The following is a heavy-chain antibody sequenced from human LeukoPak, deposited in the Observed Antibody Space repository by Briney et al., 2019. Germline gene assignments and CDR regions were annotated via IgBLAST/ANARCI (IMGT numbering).Heavy chain of an antibody. V-gene: IGHV1-8*01. CDR3: ARADSSSWTSYCYYGMDV. Sequence: ASLKVSCKASGYTFTSYDINRVRQATGQGLEWMGWMNPNSGNTGYAKKFQGRVIMTRNTSISTAYMEMSSLRSEDTAVYYCARADSSSWTSYCYYGMDVWGQGTTVTVSS. CDR2: MNPNSGNT. J-gene: IGHJ6*02. D-gene: IGHD6-13*01. CDR1: GYTFTSYD.